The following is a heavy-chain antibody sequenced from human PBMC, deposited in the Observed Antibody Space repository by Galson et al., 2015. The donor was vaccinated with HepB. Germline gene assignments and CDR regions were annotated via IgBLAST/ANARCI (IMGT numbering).Heavy chain of an antibody. CDR1: GFTFSNYA. J-gene: IGHJ4*02. CDR2: FSGNSHDT. Sequence: SLRLSCAASGFTFSNYAMSWVRQAPGKGLEWVSAFSGNSHDTFYADSVKGRFTISRDNSKNTLYLQMHSLRSEDTAVYYCATGNGQWLGDPSFDYWGQGTLVTVSS. D-gene: IGHD6-19*01. V-gene: IGHV3-23*01. CDR3: ATGNGQWLGDPSFDY.